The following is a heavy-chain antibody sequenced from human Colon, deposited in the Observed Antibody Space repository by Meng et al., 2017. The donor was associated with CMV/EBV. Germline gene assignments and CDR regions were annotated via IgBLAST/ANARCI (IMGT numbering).Heavy chain of an antibody. Sequence: GQLLQYGAEVKKPGASVKVSCKASGHTFTGYNMPWVGQAPGQGLEWMGWINPNSGGTNYAQKFQGRITMTRDTSISTAYMELSRLRSDDTAVYYCATVSSGYYLYFQHWGQGTLVTVSS. V-gene: IGHV1-2*02. CDR2: INPNSGGT. J-gene: IGHJ1*01. CDR1: GHTFTGYN. D-gene: IGHD3-22*01. CDR3: ATVSSGYYLYFQH.